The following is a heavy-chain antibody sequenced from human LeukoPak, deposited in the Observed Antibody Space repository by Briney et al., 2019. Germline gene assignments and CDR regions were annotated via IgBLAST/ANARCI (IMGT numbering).Heavy chain of an antibody. CDR3: AGDSESYALDY. V-gene: IGHV4-59*01. CDR2: IYYSGGT. CDR1: RGSIRRYN. D-gene: IGHD2-2*01. J-gene: IGHJ4*02. Sequence: GTPSLSPTVSRGSIRRYNWRSSWQSPREGLGWGGYIYYSGGTPYTTPPQSRVTISVDTSKNQFSLKVSSVTAADTAVDYCAGDSESYALDYWGQGTLVTVSS.